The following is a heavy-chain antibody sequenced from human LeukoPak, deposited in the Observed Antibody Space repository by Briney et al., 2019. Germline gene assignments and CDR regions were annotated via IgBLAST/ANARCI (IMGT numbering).Heavy chain of an antibody. CDR2: ARNKANSYTT. D-gene: IGHD1-26*01. V-gene: IGHV3-72*01. Sequence: GGSLRLSCAASGFTFTNAWMSWVRQAPGKGLEWVGRARNKANSYTTEYAASVKGRFTISRDDSKNSLYLQMNSLKTEDTAVYYCARVSGSHYFDYWGQGTLVTVSS. CDR3: ARVSGSHYFDY. CDR1: GFTFTNAW. J-gene: IGHJ4*02.